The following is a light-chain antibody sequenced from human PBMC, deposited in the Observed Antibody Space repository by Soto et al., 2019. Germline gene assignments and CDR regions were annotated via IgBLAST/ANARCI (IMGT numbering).Light chain of an antibody. CDR3: QQRSNGPVRIT. V-gene: IGKV3-11*01. J-gene: IGKJ5*01. Sequence: EIVLTQSPATLSLSPGERATLSCGASQSVSSYFAWYQQKPGQAPRLLIYDAANRATGIPARFSGSGSGTDFTLTISSIVPEDYAVYYCQQRSNGPVRITFGQGTRLEIK. CDR2: DAA. CDR1: QSVSSY.